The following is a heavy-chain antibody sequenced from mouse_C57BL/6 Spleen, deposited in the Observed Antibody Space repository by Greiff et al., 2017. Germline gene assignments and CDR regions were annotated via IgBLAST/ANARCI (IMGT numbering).Heavy chain of an antibody. CDR1: GYTFTSYW. V-gene: IGHV1-55*01. J-gene: IGHJ4*01. Sequence: QVQLQQPGAELVKPGASVKMSCKASGYTFTSYWITWVKQRRGQGLEWIGDIYPGSGSTNYNEKFKSKATLTVDPSSSTAYMQLSSLTSEDSAVYCGGGCKWVYYAMDYWGQGTSLTVSS. CDR3: GGCKWVYYAMDY. CDR2: IYPGSGST. D-gene: IGHD1-3*01.